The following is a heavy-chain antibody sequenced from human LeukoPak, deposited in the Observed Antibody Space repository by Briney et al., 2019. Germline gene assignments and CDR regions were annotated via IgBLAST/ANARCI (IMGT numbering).Heavy chain of an antibody. CDR2: IRHDGSIK. CDR1: GFIFSTYG. CDR3: ARGAAGRAFDY. J-gene: IGHJ4*02. V-gene: IGHV3-30*02. Sequence: PGGSLRLSCAASGFIFSTYGMYWVRQAPGKGLEWVAFIRHDGSIKNYADSVKGRSTISRDNSKNTLYLQVNSLRAEDTAVYYCARGAAGRAFDYWGQGTLVTVSS. D-gene: IGHD1-14*01.